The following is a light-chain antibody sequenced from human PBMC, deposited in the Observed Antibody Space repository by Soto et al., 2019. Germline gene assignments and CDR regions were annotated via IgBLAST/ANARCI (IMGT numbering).Light chain of an antibody. V-gene: IGKV3D-15*01. J-gene: IGKJ2*01. Sequence: EIVMTHSPDTLSVSPWERATLSCRASQRISSNLAWYQQKPGQAPRLLIYGASTRATGVPARFSGSGSETDFTLTISNLQSEDCAVYYCQHYNNWPPYTFGQGTKVDIK. CDR2: GAS. CDR3: QHYNNWPPYT. CDR1: QRISSN.